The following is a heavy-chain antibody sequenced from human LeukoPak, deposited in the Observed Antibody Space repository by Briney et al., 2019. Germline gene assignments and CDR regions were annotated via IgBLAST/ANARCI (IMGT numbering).Heavy chain of an antibody. CDR2: ITGSSSTI. V-gene: IGHV3-48*01. CDR1: GFTFRNYN. J-gene: IGHJ4*02. Sequence: GGSLRLSCAASGFTFRNYNINWVRQAPGKGLEWVSYITGSSSTIYYADSVRGRFTISRDNAENSLFLQMNSLRAEDTAVYYCARWGAYYYGSGTSKPGYDYWGQGTLVTVSS. CDR3: ARWGAYYYGSGTSKPGYDY. D-gene: IGHD3-10*01.